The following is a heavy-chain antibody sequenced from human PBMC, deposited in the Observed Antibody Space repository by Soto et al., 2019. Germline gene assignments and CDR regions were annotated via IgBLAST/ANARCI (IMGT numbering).Heavy chain of an antibody. CDR3: TPGLLRFLEWGDYYYGMDV. J-gene: IGHJ6*02. CDR2: IKSKTDGGTT. V-gene: IGHV3-15*07. D-gene: IGHD3-3*01. CDR1: GLTFSNAW. Sequence: GGSLRLSCAASGLTFSNAWMNWVRQAPGKGLEWVGRIKSKTDGGTTDYAAPVKGRFTISRDDSKNTLYLQMNSLKTEDTAVYYCTPGLLRFLEWGDYYYGMDVWGQGTTVTSP.